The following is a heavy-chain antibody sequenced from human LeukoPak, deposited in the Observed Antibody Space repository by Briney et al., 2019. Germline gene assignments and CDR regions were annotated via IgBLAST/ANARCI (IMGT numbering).Heavy chain of an antibody. J-gene: IGHJ5*02. CDR2: IYTSGST. CDR1: GGSISSYY. CDR3: ARQNKRITIFGVVISGFDP. D-gene: IGHD3-3*01. Sequence: SETLSLTCTVSGGSISSYYWSWIRQPPGKGLEWIGYIYTSGSTNYNPSLKSRVTISVDTSKNQFSLKLSSVTAADTAVYYCARQNKRITIFGVVISGFDPWGQGTLVTVSS. V-gene: IGHV4-4*09.